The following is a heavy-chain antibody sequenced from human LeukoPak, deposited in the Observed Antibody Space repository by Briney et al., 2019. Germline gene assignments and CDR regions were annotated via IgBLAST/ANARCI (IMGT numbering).Heavy chain of an antibody. CDR3: AREGYDFWSGPYYYYMDV. CDR1: GFTFSSYS. Sequence: GGSLRLSCAASGFTFSSYSMNWVRQAPGKGLEWVSSISSSSSYIYYADSVKGRFTISRDNAKNSLYLQMNSLRAEDTAVYYCAREGYDFWSGPYYYYMDVWGKGTTVTVSS. V-gene: IGHV3-21*01. D-gene: IGHD3-3*01. CDR2: ISSSSSYI. J-gene: IGHJ6*03.